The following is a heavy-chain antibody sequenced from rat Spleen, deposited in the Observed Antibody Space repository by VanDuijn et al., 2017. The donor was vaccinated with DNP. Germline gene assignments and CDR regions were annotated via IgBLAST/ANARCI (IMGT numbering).Heavy chain of an antibody. V-gene: IGHV3-1*01. J-gene: IGHJ2*01. CDR3: ARWNVFGYNGFDH. CDR1: AYSITSNY. Sequence: EVQLQESGPGLVKPSQSLSLTCSVTAYSITSNYWAWIRKFPGNKMEWMGYISYSGTTRYNPSLKSRISITRDTSKNHFILQLNSVTPEDTATYFCARWNVFGYNGFDHWGQGVMVTVSS. D-gene: IGHD1-9*01. CDR2: ISYSGTT.